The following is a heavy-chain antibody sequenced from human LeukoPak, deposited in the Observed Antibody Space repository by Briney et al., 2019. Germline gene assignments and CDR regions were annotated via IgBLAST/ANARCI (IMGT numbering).Heavy chain of an antibody. D-gene: IGHD3-22*01. Sequence: SETLSLTCAVSGGSLSGIYWWSGVRQPPGKGLEWIGEVYHSGSTNYNPSLKSRVTISVDKSKNQFSLKLSSVTAADTAVYYCARLRRITMNAFDIWGQGTVVTVSS. J-gene: IGHJ3*02. CDR2: VYHSGST. CDR1: GGSLSGIYW. V-gene: IGHV4-4*02. CDR3: ARLRRITMNAFDI.